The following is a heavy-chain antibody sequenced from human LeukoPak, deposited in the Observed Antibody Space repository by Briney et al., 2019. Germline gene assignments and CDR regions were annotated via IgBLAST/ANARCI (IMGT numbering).Heavy chain of an antibody. CDR2: TSYDGNSK. D-gene: IGHD1-1*01. J-gene: IGHJ4*02. CDR3: ARNWNDGSLDY. CDR1: GFTFSTFSNYG. Sequence: GGSLRLSCAASGFTFSTFSNYGMHWVRQAPGKGLEWVAVTSYDGNSKYYADSVKGRFTISRDNSKNTLFLQMNSLRADDTAVYYCARNWNDGSLDYWGKGTLVTVSS. V-gene: IGHV3-30*03.